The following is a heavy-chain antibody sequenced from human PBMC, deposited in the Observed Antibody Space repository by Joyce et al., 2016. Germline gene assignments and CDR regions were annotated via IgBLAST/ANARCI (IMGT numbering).Heavy chain of an antibody. Sequence: QVQMIQSGAEVRKPGASVKVSCKVSDETLSKVDIHWVRQAPGNRREWMGGFEPAKSKMIYAEKCQGRVTMTEDTSTDTASMQLSSLRSEDTAMYYCATKASFSAKYFDTWGQGTLVTVSS. D-gene: IGHD2-2*01. CDR1: DETLSKVD. CDR3: ATKASFSAKYFDT. CDR2: FEPAKSKM. J-gene: IGHJ5*02. V-gene: IGHV1-24*01.